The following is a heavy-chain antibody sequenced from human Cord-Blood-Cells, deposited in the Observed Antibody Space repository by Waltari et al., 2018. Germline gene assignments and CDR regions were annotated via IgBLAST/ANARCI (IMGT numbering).Heavy chain of an antibody. J-gene: IGHJ4*02. V-gene: IGHV5-51*01. CDR1: GYSFTSYW. Sequence: EVQLVQSGAEVKKPGESLKISCKGSGYSFTSYWFGWVRQMPGKGLEWMGIIYPGDSDTRYSPSVQGQSTISADKSISTAYLQWSSLKASDTAMYYCARQVGDYGDYGGYFDYGGQGTLVTVSS. D-gene: IGHD4-17*01. CDR3: ARQVGDYGDYGGYFDY. CDR2: IYPGDSDT.